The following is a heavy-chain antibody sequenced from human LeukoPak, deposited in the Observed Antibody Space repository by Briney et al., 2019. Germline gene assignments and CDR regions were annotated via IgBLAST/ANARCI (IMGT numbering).Heavy chain of an antibody. J-gene: IGHJ3*02. CDR2: ISAYNGNT. CDR3: ARDRGDYGDDDDAFDI. CDR1: GYTFSSYG. V-gene: IGHV1-18*01. Sequence: ASVKVSCKASGYTFSSYGISWVRQAPGQGLEWMGWISAYNGNTYYAQNLQGRVTMTTDTSTSTAYMELRSLRSDDTAVYYCARDRGDYGDDDDAFDIWGQGTMVTVSS. D-gene: IGHD4-17*01.